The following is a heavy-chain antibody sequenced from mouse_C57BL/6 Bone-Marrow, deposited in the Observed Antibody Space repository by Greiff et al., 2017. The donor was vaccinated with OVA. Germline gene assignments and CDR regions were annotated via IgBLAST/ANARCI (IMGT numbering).Heavy chain of an antibody. D-gene: IGHD3-2*02. CDR3: ARQRGQLRPMDY. CDR2: LSNLAYSI. Sequence: DVKLVESGGGLVQPGGSLKLSCAASGFTFSDYGMAWVRQAPRKGPEWVAFLSNLAYSIYYADTVTGRFTISRENAKNTLYLEMSSLRSEDTAMYYCARQRGQLRPMDYWGQGTSVTVSS. J-gene: IGHJ4*01. CDR1: GFTFSDYG. V-gene: IGHV5-15*01.